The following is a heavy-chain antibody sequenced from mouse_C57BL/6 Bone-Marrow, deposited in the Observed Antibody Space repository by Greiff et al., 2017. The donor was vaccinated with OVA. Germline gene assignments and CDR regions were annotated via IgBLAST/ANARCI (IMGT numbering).Heavy chain of an antibody. CDR1: GYTFTDYY. V-gene: IGHV1-26*01. CDR3: ARVKVYYDYDVADYFDY. D-gene: IGHD2-4*01. CDR2: INPNNGGT. Sequence: EVQLQQSGPELVKPGASVKISCKASGYTFTDYYLNWVKQSHGKSLEWIGDINPNNGGTSYNQKFKGKATLTVDQSSSTAYMELRSLTSEDSAVYYCARVKVYYDYDVADYFDYWGQGTTLTVAS. J-gene: IGHJ2*01.